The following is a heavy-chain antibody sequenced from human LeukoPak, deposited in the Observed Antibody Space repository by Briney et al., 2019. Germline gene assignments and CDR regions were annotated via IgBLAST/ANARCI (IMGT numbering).Heavy chain of an antibody. CDR3: ARQGAGFGELLRYYFDY. J-gene: IGHJ4*02. Sequence: SETLSLTCTVSGGSISSSSYYWGWIRQPPGKGLEWIGSIYYSGSTYYNPSLKSRVTISVDTSKNQFSLKLSSVTAADTAVYYCARQGAGFGELLRYYFDYWGQGTLVTVSS. V-gene: IGHV4-39*01. CDR2: IYYSGST. CDR1: GGSISSSSYY. D-gene: IGHD3-10*01.